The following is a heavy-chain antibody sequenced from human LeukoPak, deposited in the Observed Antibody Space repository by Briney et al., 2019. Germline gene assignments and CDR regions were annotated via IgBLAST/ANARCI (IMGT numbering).Heavy chain of an antibody. V-gene: IGHV3-7*01. CDR2: LNQDESER. CDR3: ARDAGGHYGRATVLDH. D-gene: IGHD3-10*01. CDR1: GFTFSSYW. Sequence: PGGSLRLSCAASGFTFSSYWMTWVRQAPGKGLELVANLNQDESERYYAASVKGRFTSSRDNAKNSAYLQLNSLTDDDTAVYFCARDAGGHYGRATVLDHWGRGTLVTVSS. J-gene: IGHJ4*02.